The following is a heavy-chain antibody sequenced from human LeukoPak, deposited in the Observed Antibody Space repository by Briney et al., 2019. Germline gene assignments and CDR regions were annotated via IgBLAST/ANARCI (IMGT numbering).Heavy chain of an antibody. J-gene: IGHJ4*02. CDR2: IIPIFGTA. V-gene: IGHV1-69*05. D-gene: IGHD3-10*01. Sequence: SVKVSCKASGGTFSSYAISWVRQAPGQGLEWMGGIIPIFGTANYAQKFQGRVTITTDESTSTAYMELSSLRAGDTAVYYCARAIAMSRGVNYFDYWGQGTLVAVSS. CDR1: GGTFSSYA. CDR3: ARAIAMSRGVNYFDY.